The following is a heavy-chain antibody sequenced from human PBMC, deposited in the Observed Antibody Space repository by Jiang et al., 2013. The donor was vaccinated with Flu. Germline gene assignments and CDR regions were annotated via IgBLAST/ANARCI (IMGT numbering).Heavy chain of an antibody. V-gene: IGHV4-31*03. CDR3: ARDLGQQLVPEGWFDP. D-gene: IGHD6-13*01. CDR2: ISDSGST. CDR1: GGAIGSGGHY. J-gene: IGHJ5*02. Sequence: KPSQTLSLSCTVSGGAIGSGGHYWSWIRQNPGKGLEWIGYISDSGSTFYSPSLESRVSISVDTSKNQFSLKLSSVTAADTAVYYCARDLGQQLVPEGWFDPWGQGTLVTVSS.